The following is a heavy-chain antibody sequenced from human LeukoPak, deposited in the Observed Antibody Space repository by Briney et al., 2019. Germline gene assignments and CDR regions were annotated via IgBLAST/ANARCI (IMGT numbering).Heavy chain of an antibody. Sequence: PGGSLRLSCAASGFTFSSYAMSWVRQAPGKGLEWVSAISVSGGSTYYADSVKGRFTISRDNSKNTLYLQMNSLRAEDTAVYYCAKEMYSSSRYGMGVWGKGTTVTVSS. CDR1: GFTFSSYA. D-gene: IGHD6-6*01. V-gene: IGHV3-23*01. J-gene: IGHJ6*04. CDR3: AKEMYSSSRYGMGV. CDR2: ISVSGGST.